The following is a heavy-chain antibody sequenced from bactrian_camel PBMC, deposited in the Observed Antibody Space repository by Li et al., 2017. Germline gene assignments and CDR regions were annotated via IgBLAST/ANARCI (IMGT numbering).Heavy chain of an antibody. J-gene: IGHJ4*01. CDR2: IDAGGTST. Sequence: VQLVESGGGSVQAGGSLGLSCRASKYAYSSICIGWFRQAPGKVRERVGLIDAGGTSTWYADSVKGRFTISRDNANNTLYLQLSSLKSEDTAVYYCVKDGRDNSGYYDYWGQGTQVTVS. V-gene: IGHV3S1*01. CDR1: KYAYSSIC. CDR3: VKDGRDNSGYYDY. D-gene: IGHD6*01.